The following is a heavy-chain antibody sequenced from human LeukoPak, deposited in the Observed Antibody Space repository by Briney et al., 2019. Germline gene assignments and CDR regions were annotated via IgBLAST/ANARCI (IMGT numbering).Heavy chain of an antibody. Sequence: ASVKVSCKASGYTFTGYYMDWVQQAPGQGLEWIGRINPNSGGTNYAQKLQGRVTMTRDTSISTAYMEMSRLRSDDTAVYSCARSDYYYDSSGYYYDSSYFQHWGQGTLVTVSS. CDR3: ARSDYYYDSSGYYYDSSYFQH. D-gene: IGHD3-22*01. CDR1: GYTFTGYY. J-gene: IGHJ1*01. V-gene: IGHV1-2*06. CDR2: INPNSGGT.